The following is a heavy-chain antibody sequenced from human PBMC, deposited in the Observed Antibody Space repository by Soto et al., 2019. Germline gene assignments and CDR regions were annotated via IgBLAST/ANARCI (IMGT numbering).Heavy chain of an antibody. Sequence: QVQLVESGGGVVQPGRSLRLSCAAAGFTVSSYGMNWVRQAPGKGLEWVAVIWYDGSNKYCADSVKGRFTISRDNSKNTLYLQMNSRRAEDTAVYYCASEGSGYDVWGQGTLVTVSS. D-gene: IGHD5-12*01. V-gene: IGHV3-33*01. CDR1: GFTVSSYG. CDR2: IWYDGSNK. J-gene: IGHJ4*02. CDR3: ASEGSGYDV.